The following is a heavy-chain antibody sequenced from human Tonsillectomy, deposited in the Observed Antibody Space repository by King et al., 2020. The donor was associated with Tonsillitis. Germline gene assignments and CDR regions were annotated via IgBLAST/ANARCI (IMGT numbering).Heavy chain of an antibody. D-gene: IGHD3-10*01. CDR1: GFTFSTYP. CDR2: IGSSGSYV. J-gene: IGHJ4*02. CDR3: ARDTMIQGVIPFDY. V-gene: IGHV3-21*01. Sequence: VQLVESGGGLVNPGGSLRLSCAASGFTFSTYPMNWVRQAPGRGLEWVSSIGSSGSYVYYADSVKGRFTISRDNAKSSLYLQMNSLRAEDTAIYYCARDTMIQGVIPFDYWGQGTLVTVSS.